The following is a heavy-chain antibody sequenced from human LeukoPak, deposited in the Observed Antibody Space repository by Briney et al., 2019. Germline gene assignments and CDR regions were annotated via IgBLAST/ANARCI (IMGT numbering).Heavy chain of an antibody. Sequence: PGGSLRLSCAASGFTFSSYAMSWVRQVPGKGLEWVSAISGSGGSTYYADSVKGRFTISRDNSKITLYLQMNGLRAEDTALYYCAKPYCSSTNCYHLGNYYYYYMDVWGKGTTVTVSS. CDR1: GFTFSSYA. CDR3: AKPYCSSTNCYHLGNYYYYYMDV. D-gene: IGHD2-2*01. J-gene: IGHJ6*03. V-gene: IGHV3-23*01. CDR2: ISGSGGST.